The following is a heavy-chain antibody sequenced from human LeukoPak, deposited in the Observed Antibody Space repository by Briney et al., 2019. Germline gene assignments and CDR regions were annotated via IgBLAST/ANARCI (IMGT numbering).Heavy chain of an antibody. J-gene: IGHJ4*02. V-gene: IGHV3-9*01. D-gene: IGHD3-22*01. CDR3: AKADYDSSGYYPSPLDY. CDR2: ISWNSGSI. CDR1: GFTFDDYA. Sequence: PGGSLRLFCAASGFTFDDYAMPWVRQAPGKGLEWVSGISWNSGSIGYADSVKGRFTISRDNAKNSLYLQMNSLRAEDTALYYCAKADYDSSGYYPSPLDYWGQGTLVTVSS.